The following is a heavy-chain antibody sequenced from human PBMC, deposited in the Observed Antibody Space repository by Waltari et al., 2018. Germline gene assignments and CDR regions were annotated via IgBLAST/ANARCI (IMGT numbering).Heavy chain of an antibody. V-gene: IGHV3-9*01. J-gene: IGHJ3*02. CDR2: INWNSDSV. Sequence: EVQLVESGGGLVQPGRSLRFSCADSGFTFDDYALHWVRQAPGKGLEWVAGINWNSDSVAYGDSVKGRFTISRDNARNSLYLQLNSLTTEDTALYYCAKKIDEVYGRDGLVYDGFDMWGQGTMVTVSS. CDR3: AKKIDEVYGRDGLVYDGFDM. CDR1: GFTFDDYA. D-gene: IGHD2-8*01.